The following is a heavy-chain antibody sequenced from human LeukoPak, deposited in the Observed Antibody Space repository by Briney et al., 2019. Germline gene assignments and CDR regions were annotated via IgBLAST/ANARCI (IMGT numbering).Heavy chain of an antibody. V-gene: IGHV3-23*01. Sequence: GRSLRLSCAASGFIFSSYAMSWVRQAPGKGPEWISAIGPRGGSTKYVESVEGRFTISRDNSKNTLYLQMNSLRADDTAIYYCAKRDYSDGSAYSYFDSWGQGTLVTVSS. CDR1: GFIFSSYA. J-gene: IGHJ4*02. CDR3: AKRDYSDGSAYSYFDS. CDR2: IGPRGGST. D-gene: IGHD4/OR15-4a*01.